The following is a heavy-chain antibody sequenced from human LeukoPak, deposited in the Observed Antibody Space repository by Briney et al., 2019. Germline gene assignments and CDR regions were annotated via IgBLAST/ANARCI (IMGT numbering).Heavy chain of an antibody. CDR3: AKDGWGSSTSLFDY. V-gene: IGHV3-30-3*01. CDR2: ISYDGSNK. J-gene: IGHJ4*02. CDR1: GFTFSSYA. Sequence: GGSLRLSCAASGFTFSSYAMHWVRQAPGKGLEWVAVISYDGSNKYYADSVKGRFTISRDNSKNTLYLQMNSLRAEDTAVYYCAKDGWGSSTSLFDYWGQGTLVTVSS. D-gene: IGHD6-19*01.